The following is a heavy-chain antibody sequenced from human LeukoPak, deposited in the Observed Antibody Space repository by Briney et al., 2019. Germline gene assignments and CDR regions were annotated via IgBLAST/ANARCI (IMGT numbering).Heavy chain of an antibody. V-gene: IGHV3-21*01. CDR1: GFSFNDYT. Sequence: GGSLRLSCAVSGFSFNDYTMNWVRQAPGKGLEWVSSINSGSASMYYVDSVKGRFTISRDYAKNSLYLQMDTLRAEDAAVYYCARGGGYCRGGSCYSHDAFDIWGQGTMVTVSS. CDR3: ARGGGYCRGGSCYSHDAFDI. D-gene: IGHD2-15*01. CDR2: INSGSASM. J-gene: IGHJ3*02.